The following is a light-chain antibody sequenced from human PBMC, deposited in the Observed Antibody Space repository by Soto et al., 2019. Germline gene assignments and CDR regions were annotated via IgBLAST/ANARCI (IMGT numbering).Light chain of an antibody. CDR2: ENN. CDR1: SSNIPNYY. Sequence: QSVLTQPPSVSAAPGQTVTISCSGSSSNIPNYYVSWYQQLPGRAPKLLIYENNKRPSGIPDRFSGSKSGTSATLGITGLQTGDEADYYCATWDKSLDAWVFGGGTKLTVL. V-gene: IGLV1-51*02. J-gene: IGLJ3*02. CDR3: ATWDKSLDAWV.